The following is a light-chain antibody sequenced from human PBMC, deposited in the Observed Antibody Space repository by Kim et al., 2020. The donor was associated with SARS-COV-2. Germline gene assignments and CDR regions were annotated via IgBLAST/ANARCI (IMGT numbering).Light chain of an antibody. CDR1: SSNIGSNY. J-gene: IGLJ3*02. Sequence: ELTQPPSASGTPGQRVIISCSGSSSNIGSNYVYWYQQLPGTAPKLLIYRNNQRPSGVPDRFSGSKSGTSASLDISGLRSEDEADYYCAAWDDSLSGWVFGGGTQLTVL. CDR3: AAWDDSLSGWV. V-gene: IGLV1-47*01. CDR2: RNN.